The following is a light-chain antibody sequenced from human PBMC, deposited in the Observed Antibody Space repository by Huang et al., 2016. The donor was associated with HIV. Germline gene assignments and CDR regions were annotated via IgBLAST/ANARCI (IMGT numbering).Light chain of an antibody. Sequence: ETVFTQSPATLSLSPGARATLSCRASQSVNIYFAWYQQKPGKTPRLLIYDASNRATGIPARFSGSGSGTDFTLTISSLEPEDFAVYYCQQRKYWPPITFGQGTRLEIK. CDR1: QSVNIY. CDR2: DAS. CDR3: QQRKYWPPIT. J-gene: IGKJ5*01. V-gene: IGKV3-11*01.